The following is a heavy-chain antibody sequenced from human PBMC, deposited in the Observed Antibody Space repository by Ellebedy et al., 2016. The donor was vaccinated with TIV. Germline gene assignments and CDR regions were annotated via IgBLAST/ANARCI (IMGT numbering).Heavy chain of an antibody. J-gene: IGHJ5*02. Sequence: GGSLRLSCAASGFTFSDYYMIWIRQAPGKGLEWVSYISNSGSTIYYADSVKCRFTISRYNAKNSLSLLMNSLRAEDTAVYYCARDARFIDQQHNWFDPWGQGTLATVSS. CDR3: ARDARFIDQQHNWFDP. CDR1: GFTFSDYY. D-gene: IGHD2-2*01. V-gene: IGHV3-11*01. CDR2: ISNSGSTI.